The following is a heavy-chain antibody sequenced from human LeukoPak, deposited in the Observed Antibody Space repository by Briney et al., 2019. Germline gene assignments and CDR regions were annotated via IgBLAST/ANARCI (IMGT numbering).Heavy chain of an antibody. CDR2: IYYSGST. J-gene: IGHJ6*02. V-gene: IGHV4-59*08. Sequence: PSETLSLTCTVSGGSISSYYWSWIRQPPGKGLEWIGYIYYSGSTNYNPSLKSRVTISVDTSKNQFSLKLSSVTAADTAEYYCARQPLMGGSGIPIGMDVWGQGTTVTVSS. CDR3: ARQPLMGGSGIPIGMDV. D-gene: IGHD3-10*01. CDR1: GGSISSYY.